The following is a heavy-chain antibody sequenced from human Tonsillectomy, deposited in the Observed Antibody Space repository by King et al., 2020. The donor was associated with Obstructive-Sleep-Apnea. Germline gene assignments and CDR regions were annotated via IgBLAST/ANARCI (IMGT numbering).Heavy chain of an antibody. J-gene: IGHJ4*02. Sequence: QLQESGPGLVKPSQTLSLTCTVSGVSISSGVYYWSWIRQHPGMGLEWIGYIDFTGSTYYTPSLKSRVTISIDTSKNQFSLKLNSVTAADTAVYYCAGGVIAVVAAPWFDYWGQGTLVTASS. D-gene: IGHD2-15*01. V-gene: IGHV4-31*03. CDR1: GVSISSGVYY. CDR3: AGGVIAVVAAPWFDY. CDR2: IDFTGST.